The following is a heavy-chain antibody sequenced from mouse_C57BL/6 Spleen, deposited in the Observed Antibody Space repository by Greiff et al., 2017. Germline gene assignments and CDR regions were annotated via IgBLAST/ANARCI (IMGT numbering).Heavy chain of an antibody. Sequence: EVKLMESGPELVKPGASVKISCKASGYTFTDYYMNWVKQSHGKSLEWIGDINPNNGGTSYNQKFKGKATLTVDKSSSTAYMELRRLTSEDSAVYYCARCYDGYYGYFDVWGTGTTVTVSS. D-gene: IGHD2-3*01. J-gene: IGHJ1*03. CDR3: ARCYDGYYGYFDV. CDR2: INPNNGGT. V-gene: IGHV1-26*01. CDR1: GYTFTDYY.